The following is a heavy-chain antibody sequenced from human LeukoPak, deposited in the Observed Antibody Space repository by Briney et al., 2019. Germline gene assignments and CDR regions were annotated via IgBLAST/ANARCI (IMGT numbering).Heavy chain of an antibody. CDR1: GFTFSSCS. CDR3: ATSYDSSGYPSGDDY. Sequence: PGGSLRLSCAASGFTFSSCSMNWVRQAPGKGLEWVSSISSSISYIYYADSVKGRFTISRDNAKNSLYLQMNSLRAEDTAVYYCATSYDSSGYPSGDDYWGQGTLVTVSS. D-gene: IGHD3-22*01. CDR2: ISSSISYI. J-gene: IGHJ4*02. V-gene: IGHV3-21*01.